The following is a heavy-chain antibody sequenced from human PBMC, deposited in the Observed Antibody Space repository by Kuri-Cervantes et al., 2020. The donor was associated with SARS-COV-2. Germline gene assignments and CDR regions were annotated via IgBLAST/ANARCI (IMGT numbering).Heavy chain of an antibody. V-gene: IGHV1-46*01. Sequence: ASVKVSCKASGGTFSSYAISWVRQAPGQGLEWMGIINPSGGSTSYAQKFQGRVTMTRDTSTSTVYMELSSLRSGDTAVYYCARGDDEAYWGQGTLVTVSS. CDR2: INPSGGST. CDR1: GGTFSSYA. CDR3: ARGDDEAY. D-gene: IGHD3-16*01. J-gene: IGHJ4*02.